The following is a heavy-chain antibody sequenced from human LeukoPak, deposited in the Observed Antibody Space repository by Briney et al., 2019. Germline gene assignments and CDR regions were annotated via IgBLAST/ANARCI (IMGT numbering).Heavy chain of an antibody. CDR1: GYTFTSYG. D-gene: IGHD3-22*01. CDR2: IIPIFGTA. V-gene: IGHV1-8*02. J-gene: IGHJ4*02. Sequence: ASVKVSCKASGYTFTSYGISRVRQAPGQGIEWMEGIIPIFGTANYAQKFQGRVTMTRNTSISTAYMELSSLRSEDTAVYYCARGLLSNYYDSSGYGYWGQGTLVTVSS. CDR3: ARGLLSNYYDSSGYGY.